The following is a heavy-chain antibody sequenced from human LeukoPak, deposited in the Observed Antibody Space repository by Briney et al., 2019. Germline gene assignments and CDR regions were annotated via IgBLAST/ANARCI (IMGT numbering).Heavy chain of an antibody. D-gene: IGHD3-22*01. V-gene: IGHV1-2*02. CDR2: INPNSGDT. CDR1: GYTFTDYY. Sequence: ASVKVSFKASGYTFTDYYMHWVRQAPGHGLEWMGWINPNSGDTNYAQKFQGRVTMTRDTSISTAYMELSSLRSDDTAVYYCARAIVVVDYWGQGTLVTVSS. J-gene: IGHJ4*02. CDR3: ARAIVVVDY.